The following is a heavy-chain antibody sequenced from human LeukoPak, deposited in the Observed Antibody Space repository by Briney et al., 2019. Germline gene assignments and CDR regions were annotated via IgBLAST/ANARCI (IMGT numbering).Heavy chain of an antibody. V-gene: IGHV1-69*05. CDR2: IIPIFGTA. CDR1: GGTFSIYA. D-gene: IGHD4-11*01. CDR3: ARDLMTTVTTSH. J-gene: IGHJ4*02. Sequence: EASVKVSCKASGGTFSIYAISRVRQAPGQGLEWMGGIIPIFGTANYAQKFQGRVTITTDESTSTAYMELSSLRSEDTAVYYCARDLMTTVTTSHWGQGTLVTVSS.